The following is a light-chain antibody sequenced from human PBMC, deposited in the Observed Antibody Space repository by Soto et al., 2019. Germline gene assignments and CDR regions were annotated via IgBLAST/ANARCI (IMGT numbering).Light chain of an antibody. CDR3: QQYHDWPL. CDR1: ESIGSK. Sequence: EIVMTQSPAALSMSPGERATLSCRASESIGSKLAWYQQKPGQAPRLLIYGASTRATGIPARFSGSGSGTEFTLTITSLQSEDFAVYYCQQYHDWPLFGPGTKVDIK. CDR2: GAS. J-gene: IGKJ3*01. V-gene: IGKV3D-15*01.